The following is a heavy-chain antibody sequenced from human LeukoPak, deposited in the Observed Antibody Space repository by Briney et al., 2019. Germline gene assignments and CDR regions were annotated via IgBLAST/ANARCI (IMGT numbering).Heavy chain of an antibody. CDR2: ISAYNSNT. V-gene: IGHV1-18*01. J-gene: IGHJ4*02. D-gene: IGHD3-10*01. CDR1: VSTFTSNG. CDR3: ARAGWFGESALGDDY. Sequence: GASVKLSCNASVSTFTSNGISWVRHATGQGLEWMRWISAYNSNTNYAQKLQGRVTMTTDTSTSTAYMELRSLRSDDTAVYYWARAGWFGESALGDDYWGQGTLVTVSS.